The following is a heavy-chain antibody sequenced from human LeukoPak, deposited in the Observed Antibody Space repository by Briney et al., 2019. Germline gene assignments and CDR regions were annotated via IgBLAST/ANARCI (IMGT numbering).Heavy chain of an antibody. V-gene: IGHV3-23*01. D-gene: IGHD3-22*01. CDR3: AKDLDYYDSSGYSH. Sequence: GGSLRLSCAASGFTFSSYAMSWVRQAPGKGLDWVSAISGIGGSTYYADPVKGQFTISRDNSKNTLYLQMNSLRAEDTAVYYCAKDLDYYDSSGYSHWGQGTLVTVSS. CDR2: ISGIGGST. J-gene: IGHJ4*02. CDR1: GFTFSSYA.